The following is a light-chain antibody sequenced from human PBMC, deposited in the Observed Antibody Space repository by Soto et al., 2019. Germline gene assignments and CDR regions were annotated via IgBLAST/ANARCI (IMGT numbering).Light chain of an antibody. CDR2: DAS. Sequence: EIVLTQSPATLSLSPGERATLSCRASQSVSSYLAWYQQKPGQAPRLLIYDASNSATGIPARFSGGGSGTDFTLTISSLVPEDFAVYYCQQRFNWPRFTFGQGTKLEIK. V-gene: IGKV3-11*01. J-gene: IGKJ2*01. CDR3: QQRFNWPRFT. CDR1: QSVSSY.